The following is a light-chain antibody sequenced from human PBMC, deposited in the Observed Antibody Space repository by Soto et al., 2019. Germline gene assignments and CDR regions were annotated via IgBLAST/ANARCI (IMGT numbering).Light chain of an antibody. V-gene: IGKV1-39*01. CDR1: QSISRY. Sequence: DIQMTQSPSSLAASVGDRVTITCRASQSISRYLNWYLQRPGKAPELLIYGASNLHSGVPSRFSGSGSGTDFTLTISSLQPEDFATYHCQQSHSTPCTFGQGTKLEIK. CDR2: GAS. J-gene: IGKJ2*02. CDR3: QQSHSTPCT.